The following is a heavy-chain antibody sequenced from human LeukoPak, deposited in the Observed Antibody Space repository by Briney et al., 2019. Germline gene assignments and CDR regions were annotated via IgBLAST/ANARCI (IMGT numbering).Heavy chain of an antibody. J-gene: IGHJ2*01. CDR2: ISGSGGST. CDR1: GFTFSSYA. D-gene: IGHD3-22*01. CDR3: ARMDYYDSSGYPHWYFDL. Sequence: GGSLRLSCAASGFTFSSYAMSWVRQAPGKGLEWVSAISGSGGSTYYADSVKGRFTISRDNSRDTLYLQMNSLRAEDTAVYYCARMDYYDSSGYPHWYFDLWGRGTLVTVSS. V-gene: IGHV3-23*01.